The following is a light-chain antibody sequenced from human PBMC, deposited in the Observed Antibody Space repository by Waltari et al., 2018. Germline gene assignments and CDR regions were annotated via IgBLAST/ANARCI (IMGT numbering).Light chain of an antibody. CDR3: YSTDFSGHDRV. J-gene: IGLJ3*02. Sequence: SYELTQPPSVSVSPGQTARITCSGDALSKKYAYWYQQKSGQAPVLVIYEDIKRPTGIPERFSGSSSGTTATWTSSGAHVDDEADYYCYSTDFSGHDRVFGGGTKLTIL. CDR1: ALSKKY. V-gene: IGLV3-10*01. CDR2: EDI.